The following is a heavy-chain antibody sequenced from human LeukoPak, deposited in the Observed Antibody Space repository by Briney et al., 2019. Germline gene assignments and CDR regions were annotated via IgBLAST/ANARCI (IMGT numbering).Heavy chain of an antibody. CDR3: ARGTVEYYDFWSGSKTKPPYFDY. Sequence: GGSLRLSCAASGFTFSSYWMSWVRQAPGKGLEWVDNIKQDGSEKYYVDSVKGRFTISRDNAKNSLYLQMNSLRAEDTAVYYCARGTVEYYDFWSGSKTKPPYFDYWGQGTPVTVSS. CDR1: GFTFSSYW. D-gene: IGHD3-3*01. V-gene: IGHV3-7*01. J-gene: IGHJ4*02. CDR2: IKQDGSEK.